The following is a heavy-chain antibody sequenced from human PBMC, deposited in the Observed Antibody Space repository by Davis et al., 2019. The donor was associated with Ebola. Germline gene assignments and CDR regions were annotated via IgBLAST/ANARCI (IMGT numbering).Heavy chain of an antibody. V-gene: IGHV3-30-3*01. Sequence: GESLKISCAASGFTFSSYAMHWVRQAPGKGLEWVVVISYDGSNKYYADSVKGRFTISRDNAKNSLYLQMNSLRAEDTAVYYCAKDLGNWGSLFDYWGQGTLVTVSS. CDR2: ISYDGSNK. CDR1: GFTFSSYA. CDR3: AKDLGNWGSLFDY. J-gene: IGHJ4*02. D-gene: IGHD7-27*01.